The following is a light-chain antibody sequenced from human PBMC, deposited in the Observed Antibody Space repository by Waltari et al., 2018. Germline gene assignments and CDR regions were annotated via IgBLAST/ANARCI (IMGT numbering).Light chain of an antibody. CDR2: GAS. CDR1: QSISSY. CDR3: QQCYSTPYT. J-gene: IGKJ2*01. V-gene: IGKV1-39*01. Sequence: DIHMTQPPSSLSASVGDRVTIPCRASQSISSYLNWYQQKPGKAPKLLIYGASSLQSGVPSRFSGSGSGTEFTLTISSLQPEDFATYYCQQCYSTPYTFGQGTKLEIK.